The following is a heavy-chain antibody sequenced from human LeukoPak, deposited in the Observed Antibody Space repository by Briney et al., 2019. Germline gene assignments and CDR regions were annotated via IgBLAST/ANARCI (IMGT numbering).Heavy chain of an antibody. CDR2: ISYDGSNK. D-gene: IGHD3-10*02. CDR1: GFTFSNYG. J-gene: IGHJ3*02. Sequence: PGESLRLSCAASGFTFSNYGIHWVRQAPGKGLEWVAVISYDGSNKYYADSVKGRFTISRDNSKNTLYLQMNSLRAEDTAVYYCAKDRESMVRDGAFDIWGQGTMVSVSS. V-gene: IGHV3-30*18. CDR3: AKDRESMVRDGAFDI.